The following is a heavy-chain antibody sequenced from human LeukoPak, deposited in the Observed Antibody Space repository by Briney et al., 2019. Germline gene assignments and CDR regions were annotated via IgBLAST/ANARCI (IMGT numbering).Heavy chain of an antibody. J-gene: IGHJ4*02. D-gene: IGHD2-15*01. V-gene: IGHV3-30*04. CDR1: GFTFSSYA. CDR2: ISYDGSNK. CDR3: ARQLGYCSGGSCYSDNY. Sequence: GGSLRLSCAASGFTFSSYAMHWVRQAPGKGLEWVAVISYDGSNKYYADSVKGRFTISRDNAKNTLYLQMNSLRAEDTAVYYCARQLGYCSGGSCYSDNYWGQGTLVTVSS.